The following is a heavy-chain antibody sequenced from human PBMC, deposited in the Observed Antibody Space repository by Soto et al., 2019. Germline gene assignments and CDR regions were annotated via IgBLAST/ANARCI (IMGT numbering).Heavy chain of an antibody. J-gene: IGHJ3*02. CDR3: AREGPDGLVPSSGAFDI. CDR2: INSDGSST. V-gene: IGHV3-74*01. D-gene: IGHD3-9*01. Sequence: EVQLVESGGGLVQPGGSLRLSCAASGFTFSSYWMHWVRQAPGKGLVWVSRINSDGSSTSYADSVKDRFTISRDNAKNTLYLQMNSLRAEDTAVYYCAREGPDGLVPSSGAFDIWGQGTMVTVSS. CDR1: GFTFSSYW.